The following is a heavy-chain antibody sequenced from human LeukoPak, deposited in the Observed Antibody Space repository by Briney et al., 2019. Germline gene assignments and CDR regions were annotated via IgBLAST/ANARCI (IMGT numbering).Heavy chain of an antibody. Sequence: GGSLRLSCAASGFTFSSYAMSWVRQAPGKGLEWVSAISGSGGSTYYADSVKGRFTISRDNSKNTLYLQMNSLRAEDTAVYYCAKGDCSGGSCRSAYFDYWGQGTLVTVSS. CDR3: AKGDCSGGSCRSAYFDY. CDR2: ISGSGGST. V-gene: IGHV3-23*01. CDR1: GFTFSSYA. D-gene: IGHD2-15*01. J-gene: IGHJ4*02.